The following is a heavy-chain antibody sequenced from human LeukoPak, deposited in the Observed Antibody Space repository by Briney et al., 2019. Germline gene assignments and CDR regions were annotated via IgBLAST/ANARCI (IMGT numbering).Heavy chain of an antibody. CDR2: IYYSGST. D-gene: IGHD3-22*01. V-gene: IGHV4-30-4*01. J-gene: IGHJ4*02. CDR1: GGSISSGDYY. Sequence: SETQSLTCTVSGGSISSGDYYWSWIRQPPGKGLEWIGYIYYSGSTYYNPSLKSRVTISVDTSKNQFSLKLSSVTAADTAVYYCARFYDSSGYPDYWGQGTLVTVSS. CDR3: ARFYDSSGYPDY.